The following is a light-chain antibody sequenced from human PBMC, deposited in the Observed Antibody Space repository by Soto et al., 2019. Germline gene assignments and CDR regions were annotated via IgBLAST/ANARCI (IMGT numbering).Light chain of an antibody. J-gene: IGLJ2*01. CDR2: DVS. V-gene: IGLV2-14*01. CDR1: SSDVGGYNY. CDR3: SSYTSSSTPL. Sequence: QSALTQPAPVSGSPGQSITISCTGTSSDVGGYNYVSWYQQHPGKAPKLMIYDVSNRPSGVSNRFSGSKSGNTASLTISGLQAEDEADYYCSSYTSSSTPLFGGGTQLTVL.